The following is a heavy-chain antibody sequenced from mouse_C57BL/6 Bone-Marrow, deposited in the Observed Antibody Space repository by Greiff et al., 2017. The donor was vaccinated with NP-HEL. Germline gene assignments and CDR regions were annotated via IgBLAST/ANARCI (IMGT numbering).Heavy chain of an antibody. J-gene: IGHJ2*01. V-gene: IGHV1-50*01. Sequence: QVQLQQPGAELVKPGASVKLPCKASGYTFTSYWMQWVKQRPGQGLEWIGEIDPSDSYTNYNQKFKGKATLTVDTSSSTAYMQLSSLTSEDSAVYYCARRFTTVVAEDYWGQGTTLTVSS. CDR1: GYTFTSYW. CDR3: ARRFTTVVAEDY. D-gene: IGHD1-1*01. CDR2: IDPSDSYT.